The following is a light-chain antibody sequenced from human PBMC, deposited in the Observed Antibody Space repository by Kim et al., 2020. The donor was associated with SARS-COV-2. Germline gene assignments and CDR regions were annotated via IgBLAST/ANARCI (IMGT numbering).Light chain of an antibody. Sequence: SHELTQPPSVSVSPGQTASITCSGDKLGDKYACWYQQKAGQSPVLVIYQDSKRPSGIPERFSGSNSGNTATLTISGTQAMDEADYYCQAWDSSTVVFGGGTQLTVL. CDR3: QAWDSSTVV. CDR2: QDS. J-gene: IGLJ2*01. CDR1: KLGDKY. V-gene: IGLV3-1*01.